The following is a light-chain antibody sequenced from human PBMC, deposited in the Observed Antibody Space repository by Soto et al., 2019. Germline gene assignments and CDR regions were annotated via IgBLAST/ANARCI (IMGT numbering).Light chain of an antibody. V-gene: IGLV2-14*03. CDR3: SSYTSSSTHV. CDR2: DVS. Sequence: QSALTQPASVSGSPGQSITISCTGTSSDVGAYTFVSWYQQHPDKVPKLMIFDVSRRPSGVSDRFSGSKSCNTASLTISGLQPEDEADYYCSSYTSSSTHVFGRWTKRTVL. J-gene: IGLJ1*01. CDR1: SSDVGAYTF.